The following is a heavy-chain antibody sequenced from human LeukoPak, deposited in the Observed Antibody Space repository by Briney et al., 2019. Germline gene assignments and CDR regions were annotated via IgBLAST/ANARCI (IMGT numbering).Heavy chain of an antibody. CDR1: GFTFSDYY. Sequence: SGGSLRLSCAASGFTFSDYYMSWIRQAPGKGLEWVSYISSSGTTIYYADSVKGRFTISRDNAKNSLYLQMNSLRAEDTAVYYCAREQRYSYANDYWGQGTLVTVFS. CDR2: ISSSGTTI. CDR3: AREQRYSYANDY. D-gene: IGHD5-18*01. J-gene: IGHJ4*02. V-gene: IGHV3-11*01.